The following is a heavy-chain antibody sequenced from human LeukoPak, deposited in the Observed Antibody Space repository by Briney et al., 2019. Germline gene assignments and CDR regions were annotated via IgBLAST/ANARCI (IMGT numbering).Heavy chain of an antibody. J-gene: IGHJ4*02. CDR1: GGSVSSGSYY. CDR3: ARDGDY. V-gene: IGHV4-61*01. Sequence: SETLSLTCTVSGGSVSSGSYYRSWIRHPPGKGLEWIGYIYYSGSTNYNPSLKSRVTISADTSKNQFSLKLTSVTAADTAVYYCARDGDYWGQGTLVTVSS. CDR2: IYYSGST.